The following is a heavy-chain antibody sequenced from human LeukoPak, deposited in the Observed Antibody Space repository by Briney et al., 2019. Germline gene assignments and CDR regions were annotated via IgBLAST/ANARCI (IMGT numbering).Heavy chain of an antibody. Sequence: PSETLSLTCAVSGGSISSSNWWSWVRQPPGKGLEWIGEIYHSGSTNYNPSLKSRVTISVDTSKNQFSLKLSSVTAADTAIYYFARGGYYGSGNDFRFDPWGQGTLVTVSS. CDR2: IYHSGST. J-gene: IGHJ5*02. D-gene: IGHD3-10*01. CDR1: GGSISSSNW. V-gene: IGHV4-4*02. CDR3: ARGGYYGSGNDFRFDP.